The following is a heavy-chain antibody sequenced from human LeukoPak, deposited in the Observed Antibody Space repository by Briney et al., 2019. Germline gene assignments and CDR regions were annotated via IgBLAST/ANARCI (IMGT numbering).Heavy chain of an antibody. V-gene: IGHV3-7*01. CDR3: ARIRESGWELLIDY. CDR2: MNEDGSEK. D-gene: IGHD3-10*01. Sequence: TGGSLRLSCAASEFTFSRFWMTWVRQAPGKGLEWVANMNEDGSEKYYADSVKGRFSISRDNAKNSLYLQMNGLRVEDTAVYFCARIRESGWELLIDYWGQGTLVTVSS. CDR1: EFTFSRFW. J-gene: IGHJ4*02.